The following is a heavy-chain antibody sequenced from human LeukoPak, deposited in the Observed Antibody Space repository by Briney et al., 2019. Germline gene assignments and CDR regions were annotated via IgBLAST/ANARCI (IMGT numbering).Heavy chain of an antibody. Sequence: QPGGSLRLSCAASGFTFSGSAMHWVRQASGKGLEWVGRIRSKANSYATAYAASVKGRFTISRDDSKNTAYLQMDSLKTEDTAVYYCTRQPGYSSSWYGYWGQGTLVTVSS. V-gene: IGHV3-73*01. J-gene: IGHJ4*02. CDR3: TRQPGYSSSWYGY. CDR2: IRSKANSYAT. CDR1: GFTFSGSA. D-gene: IGHD6-13*01.